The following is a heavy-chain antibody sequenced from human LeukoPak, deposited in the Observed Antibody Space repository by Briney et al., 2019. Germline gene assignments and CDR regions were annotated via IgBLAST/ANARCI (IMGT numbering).Heavy chain of an antibody. J-gene: IGHJ3*02. V-gene: IGHV3-7*01. CDR1: GFSFSAYW. CDR2: INQDGSEK. CDR3: ASQGAFDI. Sequence: GGSLRLSCAVSGFSFSAYWMNWVRRAPGKGLEWVANINQDGSEKHYVDSVKGRFTISRDNAKNSLYLQMNSLRAEDTAVYYCASQGAFDIWGQGTMVTVSS.